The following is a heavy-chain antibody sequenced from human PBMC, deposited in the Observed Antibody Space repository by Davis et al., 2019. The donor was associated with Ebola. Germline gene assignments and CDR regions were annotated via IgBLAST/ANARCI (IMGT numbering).Heavy chain of an antibody. CDR2: IIPIFGTA. J-gene: IGHJ5*02. D-gene: IGHD3-10*01. CDR1: GGTFSSYA. V-gene: IGHV1-69*13. CDR3: ARDGVQGFDP. Sequence: SVKVSCKASGGTFSSYAISWVRQAPGQGLEWMGGIIPIFGTANYAQKFQGRVTITADESMSTAYMELSSLRSEDTAVYYCARDGVQGFDPWGQGTLVTVSS.